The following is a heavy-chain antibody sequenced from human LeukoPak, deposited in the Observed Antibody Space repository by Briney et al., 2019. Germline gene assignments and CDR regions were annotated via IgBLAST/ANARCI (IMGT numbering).Heavy chain of an antibody. V-gene: IGHV3-48*01. CDR1: GFRFSDYS. D-gene: IGHD5-24*01. CDR3: ARDYKYAFDN. CDR2: IGISSGNT. Sequence: XGSLRLSCAASGFRFSDYSMNWVRQAPGKGLEWISYIGISSGNTKYADSVKGRFTISGDKARNSLYLQMNRLRVEDTAVYYCARDYKYAFDNWGQGTLVTVSS. J-gene: IGHJ4*02.